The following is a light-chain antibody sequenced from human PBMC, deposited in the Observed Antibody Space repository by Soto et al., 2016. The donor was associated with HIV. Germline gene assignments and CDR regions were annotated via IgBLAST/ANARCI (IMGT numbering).Light chain of an antibody. Sequence: DIQMTQFPSTLTASIGDRVTTTCRASQSVSVWLAWYQQKPGKAPNLLIFKTSTLGIGVPSRFSGSGSGTDFTLTLSSVQPDDVGTYYCQQYNTVPWTFGQGTKLEMK. CDR2: KTS. V-gene: IGKV1-5*03. J-gene: IGKJ1*01. CDR3: QQYNTVPWT. CDR1: QSVSVW.